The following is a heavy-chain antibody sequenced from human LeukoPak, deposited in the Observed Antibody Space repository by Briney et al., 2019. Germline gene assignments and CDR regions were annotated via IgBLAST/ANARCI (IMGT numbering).Heavy chain of an antibody. J-gene: IGHJ4*02. V-gene: IGHV5-51*01. D-gene: IGHD6-19*01. CDR1: GYSFTSYW. CDR3: ARLSSGWYPGFDFDY. Sequence: GESLKISCKGSGYSFTSYWIGWVRQMPGKGLEWMGNIYPGDSDTRYSPSFQGQVTISADKSISTAYLQWSSLKASDTAMYYCARLSSGWYPGFDFDYWGQGTLVTVSS. CDR2: IYPGDSDT.